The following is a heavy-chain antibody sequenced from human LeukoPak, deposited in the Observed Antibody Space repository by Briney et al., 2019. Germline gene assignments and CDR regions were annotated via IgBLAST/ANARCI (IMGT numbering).Heavy chain of an antibody. D-gene: IGHD3-10*01. J-gene: IGHJ3*02. CDR3: ATDIRSGGHAFDI. CDR2: ISSSSSYI. V-gene: IGHV3-21*04. Sequence: GGSLRLSCAASGFTFSSYSMNWVRQAPGRGLEWVSSISSSSSYIYYADSMKGRFTISRDNAKNSLYLQMNSLRAEDTALYHCATDIRSGGHAFDIWGQGTMVTVSS. CDR1: GFTFSSYS.